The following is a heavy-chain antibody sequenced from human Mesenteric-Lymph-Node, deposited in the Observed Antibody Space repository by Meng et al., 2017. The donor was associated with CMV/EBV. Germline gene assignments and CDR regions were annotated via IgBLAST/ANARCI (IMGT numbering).Heavy chain of an antibody. D-gene: IGHD3-22*01. CDR1: GTLGSYG. V-gene: IGHV1-69*17. CDR2: IIPMLGLT. CDR3: ARGPFYTDSSGYYLDS. Sequence: GTLGSYGIDWVRQAPGQGLEWMGGIIPMLGLTKYAQTFQGRVSITADRSTNTVYMELSSLRSDDTAVYYCARGPFYTDSSGYYLDSWGQGTPVTVSS. J-gene: IGHJ4*02.